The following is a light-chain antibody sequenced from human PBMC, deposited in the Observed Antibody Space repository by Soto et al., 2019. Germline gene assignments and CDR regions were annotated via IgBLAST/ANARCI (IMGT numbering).Light chain of an antibody. CDR3: KSYAGSNTYV. CDR2: EVV. CDR1: KNDIGVYDF. J-gene: IGLJ1*01. Sequence: QSVLTQPPSASGSPGQSVTISCTGTKNDIGVYDFVSWYRHHPGKAPRLIIYEVVQRPSGVPDRFSGSKSGNTASLTVSGLQAADEADYFCKSYAGSNTYVSGSGTKVTVL. V-gene: IGLV2-8*01.